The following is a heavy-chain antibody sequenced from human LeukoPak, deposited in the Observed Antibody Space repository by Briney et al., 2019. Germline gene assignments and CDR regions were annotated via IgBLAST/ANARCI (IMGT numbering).Heavy chain of an antibody. V-gene: IGHV4-61*05. D-gene: IGHD4-17*01. CDR3: ARQPWGDYVVHLRSCFDL. CDR1: GFSLSTSGVG. CDR2: IYYSGST. J-gene: IGHJ2*01. Sequence: SGPTLVKPTQTLTLTCTFSGFSLSTSGVGVGWIRQPPGKGLEWIGYIYYSGSTNYNPSLKSRVTISVDTSKNQFSLKLSSVTAADTAVYYCARQPWGDYVVHLRSCFDLWGRGTLVTVSS.